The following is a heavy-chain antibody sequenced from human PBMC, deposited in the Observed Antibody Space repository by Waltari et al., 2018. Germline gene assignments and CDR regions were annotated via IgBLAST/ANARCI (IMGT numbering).Heavy chain of an antibody. J-gene: IGHJ4*02. CDR3: AGDSPGYDWWEVDY. D-gene: IGHD5-12*01. CDR1: GFTFSSYS. Sequence: EVQLVESGGGLVQPGGSLRLSCAASGFTFSSYSMNWVRQAPGKGLEWVSYISSSSSTIYYADSVKGRFTISRDNAKNSLYLQMNSLRAEDTAVYYCAGDSPGYDWWEVDYWGQGTLVTVSS. CDR2: ISSSSSTI. V-gene: IGHV3-48*04.